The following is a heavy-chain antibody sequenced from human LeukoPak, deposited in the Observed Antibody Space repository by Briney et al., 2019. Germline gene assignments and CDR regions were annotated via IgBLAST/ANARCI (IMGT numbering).Heavy chain of an antibody. J-gene: IGHJ4*02. V-gene: IGHV3-23*01. CDR1: EFTFSNYA. CDR2: ISIPGTTT. Sequence: PGGSLRLSCAASEFTFSNYAMIWVRQAPGKGLEWVSIISIPGTTTYYADSVKGRFTISKDNSKNTLYLQMNSLRAEDTAVYYCVRDPNWGSGNWGQGTLVTVSS. CDR3: VRDPNWGSGN. D-gene: IGHD7-27*01.